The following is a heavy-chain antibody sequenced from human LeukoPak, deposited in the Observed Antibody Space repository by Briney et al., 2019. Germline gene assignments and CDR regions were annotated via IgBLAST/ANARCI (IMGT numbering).Heavy chain of an antibody. CDR1: GYTFTSYD. CDR2: ISAYNGYT. CDR3: ARDRFTPAAGAPDY. D-gene: IGHD6-13*01. J-gene: IGHJ4*02. V-gene: IGHV1-18*01. Sequence: ASVKVSCKASGYTFTSYDIRWVRQAPGQGLEWMGWISAYNGYTNYAQNFQGRVTMTTDTSTSTAFMELRSLTSDDTAVYYCARDRFTPAAGAPDYWGQGSLVTVSS.